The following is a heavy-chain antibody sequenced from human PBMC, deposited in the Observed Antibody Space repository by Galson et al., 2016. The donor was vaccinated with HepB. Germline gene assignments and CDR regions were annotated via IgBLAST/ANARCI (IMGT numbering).Heavy chain of an antibody. CDR1: GYSISSGYY. Sequence: SETLSLTCTVFGYSISSGYYWGWIRQPPGKGLEWIGSIYHSGNTYYNPSLKSRVTISVDTSKNQFSLKLSSVTAADTAVYYCARGDWNYGFDDWGQGTLVTVSS. J-gene: IGHJ4*02. CDR2: IYHSGNT. D-gene: IGHD1-7*01. V-gene: IGHV4-38-2*02. CDR3: ARGDWNYGFDD.